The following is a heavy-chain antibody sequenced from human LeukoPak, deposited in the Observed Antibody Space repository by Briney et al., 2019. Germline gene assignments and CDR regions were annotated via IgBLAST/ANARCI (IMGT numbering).Heavy chain of an antibody. CDR1: GFTFSSYA. V-gene: IGHV3-30-3*02. Sequence: QPGGSLRLSCAASGFTFSSYAMHWVRQAPGKGLEWVAVISYDGSNKYYADSVKGRFTISRDNSKNTLYLQMNSLRAEDTAVYYCAKPSLTIAVSGGSYWGQGTLVTVSS. CDR3: AKPSLTIAVSGGSY. J-gene: IGHJ4*02. CDR2: ISYDGSNK. D-gene: IGHD2-15*01.